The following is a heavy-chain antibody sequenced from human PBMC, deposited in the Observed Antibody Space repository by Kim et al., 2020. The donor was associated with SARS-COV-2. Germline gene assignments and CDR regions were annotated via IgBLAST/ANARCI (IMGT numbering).Heavy chain of an antibody. CDR1: GFTFDDYA. V-gene: IGHV3-9*01. D-gene: IGHD3-22*01. CDR2: ISWNSGSI. J-gene: IGHJ4*02. CDR3: AKGRHYYDSSGYYFDY. Sequence: GGSLRLSCAASGFTFDDYAMHWVRQAPGKGLEWVSGISWNSGSIGYADSVKGRFTISRDNAKNSLYLQMNSLRAEDTALYYCAKGRHYYDSSGYYFDYWGQGTLVTVSS.